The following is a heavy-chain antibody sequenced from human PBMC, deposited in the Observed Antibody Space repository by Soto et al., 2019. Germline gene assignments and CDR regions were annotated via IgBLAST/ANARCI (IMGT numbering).Heavy chain of an antibody. CDR2: IWYDGSNK. V-gene: IGHV3-33*01. Sequence: QVQLVESGGGVVQPGSSLRLSCAASGFTFSSYGMHWVRQAPGKGLEWVAVIWYDGSNKYYADSVKGRFTISRDNSKNTLYLQMNSLRAEDTVVYYCSRDNEGEWLATTAGIDYWGQGTLVTVSS. CDR3: SRDNEGEWLATTAGIDY. D-gene: IGHD6-19*01. CDR1: GFTFSSYG. J-gene: IGHJ4*02.